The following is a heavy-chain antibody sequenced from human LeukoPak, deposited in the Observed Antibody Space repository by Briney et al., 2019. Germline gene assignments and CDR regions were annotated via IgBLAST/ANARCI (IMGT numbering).Heavy chain of an antibody. V-gene: IGHV3-30-3*01. CDR1: GFTFSTYA. D-gene: IGHD3-10*01. J-gene: IGHJ4*02. Sequence: GGSLRLSCAASGFTFSTYAIHWVRQAPGKGLEWMAVMSYDGNNKYYADSVKGRFTISRDDTKKAMYLQMNSLRAEDTAVYYCAKEVRGVISYDYWGQGTLVTVSS. CDR2: MSYDGNNK. CDR3: AKEVRGVISYDY.